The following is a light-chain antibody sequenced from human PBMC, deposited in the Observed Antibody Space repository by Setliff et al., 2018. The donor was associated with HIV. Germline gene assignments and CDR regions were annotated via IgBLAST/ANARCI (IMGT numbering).Light chain of an antibody. CDR2: DVT. J-gene: IGLJ1*01. CDR3: CSYADSNTFV. Sequence: QSALTQPASVSGSPGQSITIPCTGTSSDIGGYNSVSWYQQHPDKAPKLMIYDVTKRPPGVSNRFSGSKSGNTASLTISGLQAEDEADYYCCSYADSNTFVFGTGTKVTVL. V-gene: IGLV2-23*02. CDR1: SSDIGGYNS.